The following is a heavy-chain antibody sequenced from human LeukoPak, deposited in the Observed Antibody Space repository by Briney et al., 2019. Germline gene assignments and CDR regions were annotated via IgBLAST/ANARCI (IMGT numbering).Heavy chain of an antibody. D-gene: IGHD1-7*01. CDR1: GGTFSSYA. CDR3: GGGYDWNYGVDY. Sequence: ASVKVSCQASGGTFSSYAISWVRQAPGQGLEWMGGIIPIFGTANYAQKFQGRVTSTADESTSTAYMELSSLRSDDTAVYYCGGGYDWNYGVDYWGQGTLVTVSS. J-gene: IGHJ4*02. CDR2: IIPIFGTA. V-gene: IGHV1-69*13.